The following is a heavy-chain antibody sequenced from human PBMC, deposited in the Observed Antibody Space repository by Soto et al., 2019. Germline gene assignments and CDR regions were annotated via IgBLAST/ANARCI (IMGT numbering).Heavy chain of an antibody. CDR2: ISGSGGST. Sequence: GGSLRLSCAASGFTFSSYAMSWVRQAPGKGLEWVSAISGSGGSTYYADSVKGRFTISRDNSKNTLYLQMNSLRAEDTAVYYCAKAPPDYYDSSGYSALDYWGQGTLVTVSS. D-gene: IGHD3-22*01. CDR1: GFTFSSYA. CDR3: AKAPPDYYDSSGYSALDY. V-gene: IGHV3-23*01. J-gene: IGHJ4*02.